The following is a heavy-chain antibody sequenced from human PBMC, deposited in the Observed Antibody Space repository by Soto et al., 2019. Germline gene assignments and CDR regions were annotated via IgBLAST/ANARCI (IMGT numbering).Heavy chain of an antibody. J-gene: IGHJ6*02. CDR2: IYYSRST. CDR3: GSYYYYYGMDV. CDR1: GGSISSGDYY. V-gene: IGHV4-30-4*01. Sequence: SETLSLTCTVSGGSISSGDYYWSWIRQPPGKGLEWIGYIYYSRSTYYNPSLKSRVTISVDTSKNQFSLKLSSVTAADTAVYYCGSYYYYYGMDVWGQGTAVTVSS. D-gene: IGHD1-26*01.